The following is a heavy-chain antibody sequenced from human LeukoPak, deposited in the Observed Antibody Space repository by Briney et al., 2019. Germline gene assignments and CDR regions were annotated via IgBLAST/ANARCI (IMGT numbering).Heavy chain of an antibody. Sequence: GGSLRLSCAGSGFTFSSYSMNWVRQAPGKGLEWVSSISRTSTYIHYTDSVKGRFTISRDNAKNSLYLQMNSLRAEDTAVYYCARVAGGDSSGWYYGMDVWGKGTTVTVSS. CDR3: ARVAGGDSSGWYYGMDV. D-gene: IGHD6-19*01. CDR1: GFTFSSYS. J-gene: IGHJ6*04. V-gene: IGHV3-21*01. CDR2: ISRTSTYI.